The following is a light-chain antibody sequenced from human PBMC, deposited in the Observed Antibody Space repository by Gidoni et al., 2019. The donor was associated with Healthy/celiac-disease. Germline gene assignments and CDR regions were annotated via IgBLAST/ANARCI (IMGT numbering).Light chain of an antibody. CDR1: QSVSSN. Sequence: DIVTTQSPATLSVSPGERATLSCRASQSVSSNLAWYQQKPGQAPRLIIYGASTRATGIPARFSGSGSGTEFTLTISSLQSEDFAVYYCQQYNNWPPITFGQGTRLEIK. CDR3: QQYNNWPPIT. J-gene: IGKJ5*01. CDR2: GAS. V-gene: IGKV3-15*01.